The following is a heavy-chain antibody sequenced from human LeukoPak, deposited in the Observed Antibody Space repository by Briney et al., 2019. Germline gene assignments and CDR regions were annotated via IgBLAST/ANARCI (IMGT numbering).Heavy chain of an antibody. CDR1: GFTFSSNS. J-gene: IGHJ4*02. Sequence: GGSLRLSCAASGFTFSSNSMNWVRQAPGKGLEWVSSISSSSSYIYYADSVKGRFTISRDNAKNSLYLQMNSLRAEDTAVYYCARELGSSSNFDYWGQGTLVTVSS. CDR2: ISSSSSYI. CDR3: ARELGSSSNFDY. D-gene: IGHD6-6*01. V-gene: IGHV3-21*01.